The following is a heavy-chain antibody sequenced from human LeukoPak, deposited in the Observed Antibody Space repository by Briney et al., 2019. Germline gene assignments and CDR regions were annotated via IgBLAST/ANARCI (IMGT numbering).Heavy chain of an antibody. J-gene: IGHJ2*01. V-gene: IGHV4-4*09. Sequence: SETLSLTCTVSGGSVSSYYWSWIRQPPGKGLEWIGYIYSSENTKYNSSLESRVTMSVDTSKNQFFLKLSSVTAADAAVYYCARFHSGPSGWYVLWYFDLWGRGTLVTVSS. CDR2: IYSSENT. D-gene: IGHD6-19*01. CDR1: GGSVSSYY. CDR3: ARFHSGPSGWYVLWYFDL.